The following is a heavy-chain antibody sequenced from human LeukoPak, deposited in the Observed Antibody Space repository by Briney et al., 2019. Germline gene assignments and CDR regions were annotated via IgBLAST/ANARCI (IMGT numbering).Heavy chain of an antibody. CDR2: IKQDGTEK. Sequence: PGGSLRLSCGASGFSFTTYWMSWVRQAPGKGLEWVANIKQDGTEKYYVDSVKGRFTVSRDNAKNALYLQMNSLRVEDTAIYYCATKAREAPEWGQGTLVTVSS. D-gene: IGHD1/OR15-1a*01. CDR1: GFSFTTYW. J-gene: IGHJ4*01. V-gene: IGHV3-7*03. CDR3: ATKAREAPE.